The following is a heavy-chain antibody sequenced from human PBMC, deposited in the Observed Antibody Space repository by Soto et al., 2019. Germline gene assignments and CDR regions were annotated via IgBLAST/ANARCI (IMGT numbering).Heavy chain of an antibody. CDR1: GGSISSYY. D-gene: IGHD5-12*01. Sequence: KPSETLSLTCTVSGGSISSYYWSWIRQPPGKGLEWIGYIYYSGSTNYNPSVKGRFTISRDNSKNTLYLQMNSLRAEDTAVYYCAPSGDIVATFFDYWGQGTLVTVSS. V-gene: IGHV4-59*12. J-gene: IGHJ4*02. CDR3: APSGDIVATFFDY. CDR2: IYYSGST.